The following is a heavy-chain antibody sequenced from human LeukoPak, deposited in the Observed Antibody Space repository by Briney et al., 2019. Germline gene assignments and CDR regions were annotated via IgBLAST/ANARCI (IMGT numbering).Heavy chain of an antibody. J-gene: IGHJ4*02. CDR2: ISAYNGNT. D-gene: IGHD2-15*01. V-gene: IGHV1-18*01. Sequence: ASVKDSCKASGYTFTSYGISWVRQAPGQGLEWMGWISAYNGNTNYAQKLQGRVTMATDTSTSTAYMELRSLRSDDTAVYYCARASRYCSGGSCYPPDRYWGQGTLVTVSS. CDR1: GYTFTSYG. CDR3: ARASRYCSGGSCYPPDRY.